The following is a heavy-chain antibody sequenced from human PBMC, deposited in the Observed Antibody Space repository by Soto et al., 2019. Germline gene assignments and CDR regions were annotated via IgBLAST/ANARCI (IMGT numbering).Heavy chain of an antibody. CDR3: ARDLDSSGYENEFDP. CDR2: ISGSGGST. Sequence: GGSLRLSCAASGFTFSSYAMSWVRQAPGKGLEWVSAISGSGGSTYYADSVKGRFTISRDNAKNTLYLQMNSLRAEDTAVHYCARDLDSSGYENEFDPWGQGTLVTFSS. V-gene: IGHV3-23*01. CDR1: GFTFSSYA. J-gene: IGHJ5*02. D-gene: IGHD3-22*01.